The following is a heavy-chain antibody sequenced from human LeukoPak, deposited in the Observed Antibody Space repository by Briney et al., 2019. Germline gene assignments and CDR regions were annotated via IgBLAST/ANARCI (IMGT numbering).Heavy chain of an antibody. CDR1: GFTFSSYG. D-gene: IGHD5-18*01. V-gene: IGHV3-33*01. J-gene: IGHJ4*02. CDR3: ARNADTAMGPFDY. Sequence: GRSLRLSCAASGFTFSSYGMHWVRQAPGKGLEWVAVIWYDGSNKYYADSVKGRFTISRDNSKNTLYLQMNSLRAEDTAVYYCARNADTAMGPFDYWAQGTLVTVSS. CDR2: IWYDGSNK.